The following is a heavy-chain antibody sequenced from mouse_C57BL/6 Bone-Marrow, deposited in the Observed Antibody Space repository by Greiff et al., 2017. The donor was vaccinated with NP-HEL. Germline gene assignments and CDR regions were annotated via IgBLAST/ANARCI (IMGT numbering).Heavy chain of an antibody. V-gene: IGHV1-69*01. Sequence: QVQLQQPGAELVMPGASVKLSGKASGYTFTSYWMHWVKQRPGQGLEWIGELDPSDSYTNYNQKFKGKSTLTVDKSSSTAYMQLSSLTSEDSAVYYCARGYYDYDKYAMDYWGQGTSVTVSS. D-gene: IGHD2-4*01. CDR3: ARGYYDYDKYAMDY. CDR2: LDPSDSYT. CDR1: GYTFTSYW. J-gene: IGHJ4*01.